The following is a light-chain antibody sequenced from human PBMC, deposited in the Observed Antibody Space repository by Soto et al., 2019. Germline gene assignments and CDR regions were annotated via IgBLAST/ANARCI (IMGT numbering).Light chain of an antibody. Sequence: QSVLTQPPSVSGAPGQRVTISCTGSSSNIGAGYDVHWYQQLPGTAPKLLIYGNSNRPSGVPDRFSGSKSGTSASLAITGVRAEDEADYDCQSYDSSLSGSIFGGGTQLTVL. J-gene: IGLJ2*01. CDR2: GNS. V-gene: IGLV1-40*01. CDR1: SSNIGAGYD. CDR3: QSYDSSLSGSI.